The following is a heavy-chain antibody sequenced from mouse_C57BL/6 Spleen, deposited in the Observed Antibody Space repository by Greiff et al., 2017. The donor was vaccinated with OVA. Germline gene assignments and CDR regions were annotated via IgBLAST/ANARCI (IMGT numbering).Heavy chain of an antibody. CDR2: INPNNGGT. CDR3: ARRARNGFDY. CDR1: GYTFTDYY. D-gene: IGHD3-1*01. V-gene: IGHV1-26*01. Sequence: EVKLQQSGPELVKPGASVKISCKASGYTFTDYYMNWVKQSHGKSLEWIGDINPNNGGTSYNQKFKGKATLTVDKSSSTAYMELRSLTSEDSAVYYCARRARNGFDYWGQGTTLTVSS. J-gene: IGHJ2*01.